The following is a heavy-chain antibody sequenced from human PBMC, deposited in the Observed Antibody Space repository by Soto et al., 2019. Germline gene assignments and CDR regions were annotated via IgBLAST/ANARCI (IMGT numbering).Heavy chain of an antibody. CDR1: GYTFTSYD. CDR3: ARGLFMSVTTTDPDAFDI. V-gene: IGHV1-8*01. Sequence: ASVKVSCKASGYTFTSYDSNWVRQATGQGLEWMGWMNPNSGNTGYAQKFQGRVTMTRNTSIRTAYMELSSLRSEDTAVYYCARGLFMSVTTTDPDAFDIWGQRTMVAVSS. D-gene: IGHD4-17*01. J-gene: IGHJ3*02. CDR2: MNPNSGNT.